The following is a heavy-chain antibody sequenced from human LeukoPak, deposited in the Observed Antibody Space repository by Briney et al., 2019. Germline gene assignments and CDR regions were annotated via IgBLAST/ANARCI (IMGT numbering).Heavy chain of an antibody. CDR1: GGSFSGYY. Sequence: PSETLSLTCAVYGGSFSGYYWSWIRQPPGKGLEWIGEINHSGSTNYNPSLKSRVTISVDTSKNQFSLKLSSVTAADTAVYYCARRSWYICWFDPWGQGTLVTVSS. J-gene: IGHJ5*02. CDR3: ARRSWYICWFDP. V-gene: IGHV4-34*01. D-gene: IGHD6-13*01. CDR2: INHSGST.